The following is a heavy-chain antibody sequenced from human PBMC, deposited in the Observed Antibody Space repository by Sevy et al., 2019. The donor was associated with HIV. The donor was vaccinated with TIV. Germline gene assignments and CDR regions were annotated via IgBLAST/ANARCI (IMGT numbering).Heavy chain of an antibody. CDR1: GYTFSSYY. V-gene: IGHV1-46*01. D-gene: IGHD2-21*02. CDR2: INPGGGGT. CDR3: ARVHPCGGDCYYSDF. Sequence: ASVKVSCKASGYTFSSYYIHWVRQAAGQALEWMGLINPGGGGTNYAQKFQGRVTLTRDMSTTTVYMELGSLRSEDTAVYYCARVHPCGGDCYYSDFWGQGTLVTVSS. J-gene: IGHJ4*02.